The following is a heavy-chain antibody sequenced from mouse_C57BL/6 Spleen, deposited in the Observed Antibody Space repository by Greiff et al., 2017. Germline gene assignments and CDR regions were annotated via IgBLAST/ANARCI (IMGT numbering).Heavy chain of an antibody. J-gene: IGHJ2*01. D-gene: IGHD3-2*02. CDR1: GYTFTSSW. CDR3: ARRAAQALDY. V-gene: IGHV1-64*01. CDR2: IHPNSGST. Sequence: QVQLQQPGAELVKPGASVKLSCTASGYTFTSSWMHWVKQRPGQGLEWIGMIHPNSGSTNYNEKFKSKATLTVDKSSSTAYMQLSSLTSEDSAVYYCARRAAQALDYWGQGTTLTVSS.